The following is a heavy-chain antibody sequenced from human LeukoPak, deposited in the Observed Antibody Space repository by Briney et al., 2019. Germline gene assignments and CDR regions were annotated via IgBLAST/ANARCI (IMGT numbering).Heavy chain of an antibody. CDR1: GFTFSNFW. Sequence: GGSLRLSCAASGFTFSNFWMHWVRQAPGKGLVWVALIYGDGSFTRYADSVKGRFTISRDNAKNLLYLQMNSLRAEDTAVYYCAREKLDTRGYVDYWGQGTLVTVSS. D-gene: IGHD3-22*01. V-gene: IGHV3-74*01. CDR2: IYGDGSFT. J-gene: IGHJ4*02. CDR3: AREKLDTRGYVDY.